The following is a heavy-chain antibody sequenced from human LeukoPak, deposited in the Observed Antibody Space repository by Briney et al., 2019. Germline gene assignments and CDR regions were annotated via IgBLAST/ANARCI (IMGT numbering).Heavy chain of an antibody. V-gene: IGHV1-2*02. J-gene: IGHJ4*02. Sequence: GASVKVSCKTSGYTFTVQYLHWVRQTPGQGLEWMGWINPNSGGTNYAQKFQGRVTMTRDTSISTAYMELSRLRSDDTAVYYCARDSVGYFDYWGQGTLVTVSS. D-gene: IGHD1-26*01. CDR2: INPNSGGT. CDR3: ARDSVGYFDY. CDR1: GYTFTVQY.